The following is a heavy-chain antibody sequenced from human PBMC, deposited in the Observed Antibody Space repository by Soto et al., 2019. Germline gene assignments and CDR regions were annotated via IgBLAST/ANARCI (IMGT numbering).Heavy chain of an antibody. CDR3: AGIQSRSTRNGMDV. Sequence: ASVKVSCKASASTFSNYDFNWVRQAPGQGLEWMGWMNPHSGNTGYAQKFQGRLTMTRNSSISTAYMELSSLTSEDTAVYYCAGIQSRSTRNGMDVWGQGSKVTVYS. D-gene: IGHD2-15*01. V-gene: IGHV1-8*01. CDR1: ASTFSNYD. CDR2: MNPHSGNT. J-gene: IGHJ6*02.